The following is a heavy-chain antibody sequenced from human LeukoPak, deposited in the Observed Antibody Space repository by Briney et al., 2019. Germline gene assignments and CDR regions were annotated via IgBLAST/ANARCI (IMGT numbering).Heavy chain of an antibody. CDR2: IYSGGST. Sequence: PGGSLRLSCAASGFTVSSNYMSWVRQAPGRGLEWVSVIYSGGSTYYADSVEGRFTISRDNSKNMLYLQMNSLSAEDTAVYYCARTIVVAGFTDYFDYWGQGTLVSVSS. J-gene: IGHJ4*02. V-gene: IGHV3-53*01. D-gene: IGHD6-19*01. CDR1: GFTVSSNY. CDR3: ARTIVVAGFTDYFDY.